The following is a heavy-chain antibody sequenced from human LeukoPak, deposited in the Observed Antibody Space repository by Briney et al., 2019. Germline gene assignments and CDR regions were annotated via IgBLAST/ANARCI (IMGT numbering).Heavy chain of an antibody. J-gene: IGHJ4*02. Sequence: GGSLRLSCAASGFTVSSNYMSWVRQAPGKGLEWVSAISGSGGSTYYADSVKGRFTISRDNSKNTLYLQMNSLRAEDTAVYYCAKIRDSSGYYTYYFDYWGQGTLVTVSS. V-gene: IGHV3-23*01. D-gene: IGHD3-22*01. CDR1: GFTVSSNY. CDR2: ISGSGGST. CDR3: AKIRDSSGYYTYYFDY.